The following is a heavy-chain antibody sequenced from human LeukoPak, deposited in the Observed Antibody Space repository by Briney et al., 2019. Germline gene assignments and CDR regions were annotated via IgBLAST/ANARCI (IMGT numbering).Heavy chain of an antibody. CDR2: ISSSSSYI. V-gene: IGHV3-21*01. Sequence: PGGSLRLSCAASGFTFSSYSMNWFRQAPGKGLEWVSSISSSSSYIYYADSVKGRFTISRDNAKNSLYLQMNSLRAEDTAVYYCARAALGGIFDYWGQGTLVTVSS. D-gene: IGHD1-26*01. J-gene: IGHJ4*02. CDR1: GFTFSSYS. CDR3: ARAALGGIFDY.